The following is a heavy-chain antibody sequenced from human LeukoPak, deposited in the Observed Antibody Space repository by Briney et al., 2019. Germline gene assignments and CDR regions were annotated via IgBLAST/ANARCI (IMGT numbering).Heavy chain of an antibody. CDR1: GYTFTGYY. CDR3: ARGHVIAAAVS. Sequence: ASVKVSCKASGYTFTGYYMHWVRQAPGQGLEWMGWMNPNSGNTGYAQKFQGRVTMTRNTSISTAYMELSSLRSEDTAVYYCARGHVIAAAVSWGQGTLVTVSS. CDR2: MNPNSGNT. D-gene: IGHD6-13*01. V-gene: IGHV1-8*02. J-gene: IGHJ4*02.